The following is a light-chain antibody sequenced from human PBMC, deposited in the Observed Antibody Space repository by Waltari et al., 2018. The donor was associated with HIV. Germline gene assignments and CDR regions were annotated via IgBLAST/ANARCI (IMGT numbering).Light chain of an antibody. CDR2: WAS. CDR3: QQYYSPIS. V-gene: IGKV4-1*01. J-gene: IGKJ5*01. Sequence: DIPLTQSPDSLAVSLGERATIYCKSSQSVLSSSDNKNYLTWYQQKPGQPPKVLIYWASTRESGVPDRFSGSGSGTDFTLTISSLQAEDVALYYCQQYYSPISFGQGTRLEIK. CDR1: QSVLSSSDNKNY.